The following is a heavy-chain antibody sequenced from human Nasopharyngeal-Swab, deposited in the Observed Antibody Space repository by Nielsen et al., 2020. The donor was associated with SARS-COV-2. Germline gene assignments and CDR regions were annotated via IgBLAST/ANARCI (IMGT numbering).Heavy chain of an antibody. CDR1: GDSVSSNSAV. V-gene: IGHV6-1*01. CDR2: TYYRSKWYN. Sequence: SQTLSLTCAISGDSVSSNSAVWNWIRQSPSRGLEWLGRTYYRSKWYNDYAVSVKSRITINPDTSKNQFSLQLNSVTPEDTAVYYCAREGPGYDYYDSSGYQSTSDAFDIWGQGTMVTVSS. D-gene: IGHD3-22*01. CDR3: AREGPGYDYYDSSGYQSTSDAFDI. J-gene: IGHJ3*02.